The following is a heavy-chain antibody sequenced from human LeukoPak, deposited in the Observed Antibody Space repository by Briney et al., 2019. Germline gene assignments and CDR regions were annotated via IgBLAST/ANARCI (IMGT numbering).Heavy chain of an antibody. CDR1: GGSFSGYY. Sequence: ETLSLTCAVYGGSFSGYYWSWIRQPPGKGLEWIGEINHSGSTNHNPPLKSRVTISVDTSKNQFSLKLSSVTAAGTAVYYCARVGVYDSSGIPGYWGQGTLVTVSS. CDR3: ARVGVYDSSGIPGY. CDR2: INHSGST. J-gene: IGHJ4*02. V-gene: IGHV4-34*01. D-gene: IGHD3-22*01.